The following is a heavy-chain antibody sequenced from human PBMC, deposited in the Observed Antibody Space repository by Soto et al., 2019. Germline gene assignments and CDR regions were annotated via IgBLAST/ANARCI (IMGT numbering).Heavy chain of an antibody. D-gene: IGHD2-2*02. CDR1: GGSISSYF. Sequence: SETLSLTCTVSGGSISSYFWSWIRQPAGKGLEWIWRIYTSGSTNYNPSLKSRVTMSVDTSKNQFSLKLSSVTAADTAVYYCARDDSPRGAVVPAAINYYGMDVWGQGTTVTVSS. V-gene: IGHV4-4*07. CDR3: ARDDSPRGAVVPAAINYYGMDV. J-gene: IGHJ6*02. CDR2: IYTSGST.